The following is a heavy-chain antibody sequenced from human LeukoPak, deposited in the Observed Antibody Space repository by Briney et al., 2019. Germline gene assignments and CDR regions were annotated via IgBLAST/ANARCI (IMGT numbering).Heavy chain of an antibody. CDR2: ISSSGSTI. Sequence: GGSLRLSCAASGFTFSDYYMSWIRQAPGKGLEWVSYISSSGSTIYYADSVKGRFTISRDNSKNTLYLQMNSLRAEDTAVYYCAKGVGGSANYYYMDVWGKGTTVTVSS. D-gene: IGHD3-10*01. J-gene: IGHJ6*03. V-gene: IGHV3-11*04. CDR3: AKGVGGSANYYYMDV. CDR1: GFTFSDYY.